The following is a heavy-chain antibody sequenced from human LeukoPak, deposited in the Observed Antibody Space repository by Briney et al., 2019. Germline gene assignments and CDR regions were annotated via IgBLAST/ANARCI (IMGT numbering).Heavy chain of an antibody. D-gene: IGHD6-6*01. CDR2: INPNTGGT. CDR1: GYTFTGYY. Sequence: ASVKVSCKASGYTFTGYYMHWVPQAPGQGLEWMGWINPNTGGTNYAQKFQARVTMTRDTTISTAYMELSRLTSDDTAVYYCASYPRYSSSPPFDYWGQGTLVTVSS. V-gene: IGHV1-2*02. CDR3: ASYPRYSSSPPFDY. J-gene: IGHJ4*02.